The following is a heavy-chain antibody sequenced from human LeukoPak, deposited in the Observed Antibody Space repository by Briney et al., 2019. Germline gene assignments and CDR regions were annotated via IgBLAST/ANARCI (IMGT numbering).Heavy chain of an antibody. Sequence: ASVKVSCKASGYTFNNHYMYWVRQAPGQGLEWMGVINPSGGSTSYAQKFQGRVTMTRDTSTRTVYMEVNSLRSEDTAVYYCARVGYIDEGIDYWGQGTLVTVSS. CDR2: INPSGGST. D-gene: IGHD5-24*01. CDR3: ARVGYIDEGIDY. V-gene: IGHV1-46*02. J-gene: IGHJ4*02. CDR1: GYTFNNHY.